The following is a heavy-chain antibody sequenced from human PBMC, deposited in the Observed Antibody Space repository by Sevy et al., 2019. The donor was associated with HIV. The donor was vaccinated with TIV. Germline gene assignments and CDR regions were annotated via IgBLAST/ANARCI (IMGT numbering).Heavy chain of an antibody. CDR1: GFTFSGYS. CDR3: AGDRGVGTSSYGMHV. Sequence: GGSLRLSCGVFGFTFSGYSMNWVRQAPGKGLEWVSSISSASSFIYYADSVKGRFTISRDNAKNSLYLQMNSLRPEDTAVYYCAGDRGVGTSSYGMHVWGQGTTVTVSS. J-gene: IGHJ6*02. CDR2: ISSASSFI. V-gene: IGHV3-21*01. D-gene: IGHD1-26*01.